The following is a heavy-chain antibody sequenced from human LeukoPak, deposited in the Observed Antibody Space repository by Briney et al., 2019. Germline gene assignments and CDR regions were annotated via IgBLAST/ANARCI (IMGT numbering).Heavy chain of an antibody. Sequence: GGSLRLSCAASGFTFSSYGMSWVRQAPGKGLEWVSAISGSGGSTYYADSVKGRFAISRDNSKNTLYLQMNSLRAEDTAVYYCAKDRRLRYSYMDVWGKGTTVTISS. CDR1: GFTFSSYG. CDR2: ISGSGGST. J-gene: IGHJ6*03. V-gene: IGHV3-23*01. CDR3: AKDRRLRYSYMDV.